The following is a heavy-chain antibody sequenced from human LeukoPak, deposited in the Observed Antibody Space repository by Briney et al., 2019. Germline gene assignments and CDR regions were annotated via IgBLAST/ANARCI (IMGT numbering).Heavy chain of an antibody. J-gene: IGHJ4*02. Sequence: AGGSLRLSCAASGFTFSSYSMNWVRQAPGKGLEWVSSISSSSSYIYYADSVKGRFTISRDNAKNTLYLQMNSLRAEDKTVYYCARVYFGSRGLNSYWGQGTLVTVSS. V-gene: IGHV3-21*01. CDR1: GFTFSSYS. CDR2: ISSSSSYI. D-gene: IGHD6-19*01. CDR3: ARVYFGSRGLNSY.